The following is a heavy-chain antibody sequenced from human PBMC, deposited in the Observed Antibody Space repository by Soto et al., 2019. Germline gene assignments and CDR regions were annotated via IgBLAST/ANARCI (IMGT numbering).Heavy chain of an antibody. D-gene: IGHD2-15*01. CDR3: AKDGDIVVVPTELNY. J-gene: IGHJ4*02. Sequence: GGSLRLSCAASGFTFSSYGMHWVRQAPGKGLEWVAVISYDGSNKYYADSVKGRFTISRDNSKNTLYLQMNSLRAEDTAVYYCAKDGDIVVVPTELNYWGQGTLVPVSS. CDR2: ISYDGSNK. CDR1: GFTFSSYG. V-gene: IGHV3-30*18.